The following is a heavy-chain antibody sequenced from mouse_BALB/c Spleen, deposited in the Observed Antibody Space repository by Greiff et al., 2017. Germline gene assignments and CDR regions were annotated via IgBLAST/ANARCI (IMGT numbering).Heavy chain of an antibody. CDR1: GFSLTSYG. Sequence: QVQLKESGPGLVQPSQSLSITCTVSGFSLTSYGVHWVRQSPGKGLEWLGVIWSGGSTDYNAAFISRLSISKDNSKSQVFFKMNSLQANDTAIYYCARMAYYGNYDAMDYWGQGTSVTVSS. J-gene: IGHJ4*01. CDR2: IWSGGST. D-gene: IGHD2-10*01. V-gene: IGHV2-2*02. CDR3: ARMAYYGNYDAMDY.